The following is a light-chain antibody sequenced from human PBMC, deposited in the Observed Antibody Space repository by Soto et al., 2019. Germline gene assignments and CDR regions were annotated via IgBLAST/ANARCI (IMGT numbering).Light chain of an antibody. J-gene: IGKJ5*01. CDR2: DAS. V-gene: IGKV1-33*01. CDR1: QAIKNF. Sequence: DFQMTQSPSSLSASVGDRVTITCRATQAIKNFLNWYQQKPGRAPKLLISDASTLQRGVPSRFSGSASGTHFIFVISLLQPEDVRSYYRQHSDNLPLTFGQGTRLDIK. CDR3: QHSDNLPLT.